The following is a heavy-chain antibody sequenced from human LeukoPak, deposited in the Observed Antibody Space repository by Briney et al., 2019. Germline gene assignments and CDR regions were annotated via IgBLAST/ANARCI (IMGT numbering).Heavy chain of an antibody. J-gene: IGHJ4*02. D-gene: IGHD1-26*01. CDR3: ARAKASGGLADN. Sequence: PSETLSLTCTVSGGSISSYYWSWIRQPPGKGLEWIGYIYSDGSTNYNPSLKSRVTMSVDTSKNQLSLKLRSVTAADTAVYYCARAKASGGLADNWGQGTLVTVSS. CDR2: IYSDGST. V-gene: IGHV4-59*01. CDR1: GGSISSYY.